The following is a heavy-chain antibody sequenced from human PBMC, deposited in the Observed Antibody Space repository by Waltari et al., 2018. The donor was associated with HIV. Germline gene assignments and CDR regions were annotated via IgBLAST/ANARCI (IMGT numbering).Heavy chain of an antibody. J-gene: IGHJ4*02. Sequence: QVQLQQWGAGLLKPSETLSLTCAVYGGSFSGYYWSWIRQPPGKGLEWIGEINHSGSTNSNPSHKTRVTISVDTSKNQFSLKLSSVTTADTAVYNCARGQEYDFWSGYYYDYWGQGTLVTVSS. CDR2: INHSGST. CDR3: ARGQEYDFWSGYYYDY. D-gene: IGHD3-3*01. V-gene: IGHV4-34*01. CDR1: GGSFSGYY.